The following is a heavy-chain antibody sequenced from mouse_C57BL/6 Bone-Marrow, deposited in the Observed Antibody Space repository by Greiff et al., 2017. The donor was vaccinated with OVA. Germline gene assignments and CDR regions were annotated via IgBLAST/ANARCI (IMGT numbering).Heavy chain of an antibody. Sequence: EVQLQESGPELVKPGASVKISCKASGYSFTDYNMNWVKQSNGKSLEWIGVINPNYGTTSYNQKFKGKATLTVDKSSSTAYMQLNSLTSEDSAVYYCAGGYYGSRYYDMDYWGQGTSVTVSS. CDR3: AGGYYGSRYYDMDY. CDR2: INPNYGTT. V-gene: IGHV1-39*01. CDR1: GYSFTDYN. D-gene: IGHD1-1*01. J-gene: IGHJ4*01.